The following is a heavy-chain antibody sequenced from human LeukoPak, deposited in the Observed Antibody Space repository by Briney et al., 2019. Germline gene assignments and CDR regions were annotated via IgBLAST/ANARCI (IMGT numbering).Heavy chain of an antibody. J-gene: IGHJ4*02. CDR1: GFTVSSNY. CDR2: ISGSGGST. CDR3: AKDYYYGSGSYYTEFDY. Sequence: GGSLRLSCAASGFTVSSNYMSWVRQAPGKGLEWVSAISGSGGSTYYADFVKGRFTISRDNSKNTLYLQMNSLRAEDTAVFYCAKDYYYGSGSYYTEFDYWGQGTLVTASS. V-gene: IGHV3-23*01. D-gene: IGHD3-10*01.